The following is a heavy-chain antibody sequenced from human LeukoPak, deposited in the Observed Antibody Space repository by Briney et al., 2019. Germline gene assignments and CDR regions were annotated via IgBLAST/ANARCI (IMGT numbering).Heavy chain of an antibody. CDR3: AREGVAGNDAFDI. D-gene: IGHD6-19*01. Sequence: PGGSLRLSCAASGFTVSSNYMSWVRQAPGKGLEWVSVIYSGGSTYYADSVEGRFTISRDNSKNTLYLQMNSLRAEDTAVYYCAREGVAGNDAFDIWGQGTMVTVSS. CDR2: IYSGGST. CDR1: GFTVSSNY. J-gene: IGHJ3*02. V-gene: IGHV3-66*02.